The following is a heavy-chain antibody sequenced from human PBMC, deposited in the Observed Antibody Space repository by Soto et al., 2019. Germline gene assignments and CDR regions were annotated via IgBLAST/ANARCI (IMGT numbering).Heavy chain of an antibody. CDR1: GGSISSGGYS. D-gene: IGHD4-17*01. CDR2: IYHSGST. Sequence: PSETLSLTCAVSGGSISSGGYSWSWIRQPPGKGLEWIGYIYHSGSTYYNPSLKSRVTISVDRSKNQFSLKLSSVTAADTAVYYCARDIHTVTTRWFDPWGQGTLVTVSS. V-gene: IGHV4-30-2*01. J-gene: IGHJ5*02. CDR3: ARDIHTVTTRWFDP.